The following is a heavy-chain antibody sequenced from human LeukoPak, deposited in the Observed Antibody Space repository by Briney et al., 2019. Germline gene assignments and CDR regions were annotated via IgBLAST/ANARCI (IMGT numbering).Heavy chain of an antibody. V-gene: IGHV3-30*03. Sequence: GSLRLSCAASGFTFSTCGMHWVRQAPGKGLEWVAVISYDGSNKNFADSVKGRFTISRDNSKNTLYLQMNSLRAEDTALYYCAADYYASGGPTGDWGQRILVTVSS. CDR3: AADYYASGGPTGD. CDR1: GFTFSTCG. CDR2: ISYDGSNK. D-gene: IGHD3-22*01. J-gene: IGHJ4*02.